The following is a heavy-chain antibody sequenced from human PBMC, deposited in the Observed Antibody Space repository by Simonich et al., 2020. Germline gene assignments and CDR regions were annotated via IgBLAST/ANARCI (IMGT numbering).Heavy chain of an antibody. CDR3: ARDELGIQHWYFDL. CDR1: GYTFTGYY. CDR2: VKPNNGST. D-gene: IGHD7-27*01. Sequence: QVQLVQSGAEVKKPGASVKVSCKASGYTFTGYYMHWVRQAPGQGLEEMGWVKPNNGSTNHAQKFHGMVTMNRDTSISTAYMELSRLRSDDTAVYYCARDELGIQHWYFDLWGRGTLVTVSS. V-gene: IGHV1-2*02. J-gene: IGHJ2*01.